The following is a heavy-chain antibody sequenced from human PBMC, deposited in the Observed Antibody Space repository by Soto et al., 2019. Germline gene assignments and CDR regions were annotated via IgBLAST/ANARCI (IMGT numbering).Heavy chain of an antibody. Sequence: QLQLQESGPGLVKPSETLSLTCTVSGGPIHSSTFYWGWIRQTPGKTLEWIGSVYFSGTTYYNPSLAGRLTISVDTSKNQLSLRLKSVTAADTALYYCARVQAITGPPEDAFDIWGQGTRVIVSS. CDR3: ARVQAITGPPEDAFDI. CDR1: GGPIHSSTFY. J-gene: IGHJ3*02. CDR2: VYFSGTT. V-gene: IGHV4-39*01. D-gene: IGHD2-21*01.